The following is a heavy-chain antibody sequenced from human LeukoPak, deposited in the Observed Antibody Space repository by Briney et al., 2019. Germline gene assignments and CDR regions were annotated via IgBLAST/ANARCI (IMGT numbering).Heavy chain of an antibody. V-gene: IGHV3-30*03. J-gene: IGHJ4*02. CDR2: ISYDGSNK. CDR3: AREMATIVSEGPDY. CDR1: GFTFSSYG. D-gene: IGHD5-24*01. Sequence: PGRSLRLSCAASGFTFSSYGMHWVRQAPGKGLEWVAVISYDGSNKYYADSVKGRFTISRDNSKNTLYLQMNSLRAEDTAVYYCAREMATIVSEGPDYWGQGTLVTVSS.